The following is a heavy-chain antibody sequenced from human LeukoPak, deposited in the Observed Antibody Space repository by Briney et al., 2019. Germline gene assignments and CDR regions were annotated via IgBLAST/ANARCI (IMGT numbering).Heavy chain of an antibody. D-gene: IGHD2-15*01. CDR2: ISGSDGST. CDR3: AKDSTSAWAAYYFDY. V-gene: IGHV3-23*01. J-gene: IGHJ4*02. CDR1: GFTYSSYA. Sequence: PGGSLRLSCAASGFTYSSYAMSWVRQTPGKGLEWVSTISGSDGSTYYADSVKGRFTISRDNSKNTLYLQMNSLRAEDTAVYYCAKDSTSAWAAYYFDYWGQGTLVTVSS.